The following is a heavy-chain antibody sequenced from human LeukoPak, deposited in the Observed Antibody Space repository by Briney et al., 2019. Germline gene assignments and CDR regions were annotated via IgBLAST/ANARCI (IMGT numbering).Heavy chain of an antibody. CDR3: AREPYGGNGYFDY. CDR2: IYSGGST. Sequence: GGSLRLSCAASGFTVSSNYMSWVRQAPGKGLEWVSVIYSGGSTYYADSVKGRFTISRDNSKNTLYLQMNSLRAEDTAVYYCAREPYGGNGYFDYWGQGTLVTVSS. J-gene: IGHJ4*02. D-gene: IGHD4-23*01. CDR1: GFTVSSNY. V-gene: IGHV3-53*01.